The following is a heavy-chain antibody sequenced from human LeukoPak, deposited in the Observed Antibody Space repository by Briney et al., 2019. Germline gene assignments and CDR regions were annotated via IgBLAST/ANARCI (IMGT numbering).Heavy chain of an antibody. D-gene: IGHD2-15*01. V-gene: IGHV1-8*01. J-gene: IGHJ4*02. CDR1: GYTFTSYD. CDR2: MNPNSGNT. CDR3: TRAIHCSGGSCYYLDDY. Sequence: GASVKVSCKASGYTFTSYDINWVRQATGQGLEWMGWMNPNSGNTGYAQKFQGRVTMTRNTSISTAYMELSSLRSEDTAVYYCTRAIHCSGGSCYYLDDYWGQGTLVTVSS.